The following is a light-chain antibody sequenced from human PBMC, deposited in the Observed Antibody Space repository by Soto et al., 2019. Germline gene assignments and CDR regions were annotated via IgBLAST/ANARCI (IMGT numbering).Light chain of an antibody. J-gene: IGKJ1*01. V-gene: IGKV1-5*03. Sequence: DIQMTHSPSILSASVGDRVTITCRASQIITNWLAWYQQKPGKAPNLLIYKASSLESGVPSRFSGSGSGTEFTLTISSLQPDDFATYYCQHYNSYSEAFGQGTTVDIK. CDR1: QIITNW. CDR3: QHYNSYSEA. CDR2: KAS.